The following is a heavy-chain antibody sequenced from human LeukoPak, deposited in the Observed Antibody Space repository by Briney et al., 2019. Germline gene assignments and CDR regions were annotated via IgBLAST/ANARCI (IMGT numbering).Heavy chain of an antibody. J-gene: IGHJ6*03. D-gene: IGHD3-10*01. CDR2: IYYSGST. Sequence: PSETLSLTCTVSGGSISSSSYYWGWIRQPPGKGLEWIGSIYYSGSTYYNPSLKSRVTISVDTSKNQFSLKLSSVTAADTAVYYCARRRGSGRSHYMDVWGKGTTVTISS. CDR1: GGSISSSSYY. V-gene: IGHV4-39*07. CDR3: ARRRGSGRSHYMDV.